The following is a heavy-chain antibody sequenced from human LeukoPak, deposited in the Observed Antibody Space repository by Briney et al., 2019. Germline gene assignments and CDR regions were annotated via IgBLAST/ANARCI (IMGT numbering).Heavy chain of an antibody. J-gene: IGHJ3*02. V-gene: IGHV7-4-1*02. CDR3: ARPLIPYSNDAFDI. CDR2: INTNTGNP. CDR1: GYTFTSYA. D-gene: IGHD6-13*01. Sequence: ASVKVSCKSSGYTFTSYAMNWVRQAPGQGLEGVGWINTNTGNPTYAQGFTGRFVFSLDTSVSTAYLQISSLKAEDTAVYYCARPLIPYSNDAFDIWGQGTMVTVSS.